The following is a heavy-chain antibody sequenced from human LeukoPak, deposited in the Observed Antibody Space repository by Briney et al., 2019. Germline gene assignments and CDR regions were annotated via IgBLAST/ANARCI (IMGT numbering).Heavy chain of an antibody. J-gene: IGHJ6*03. CDR1: GFTVSSNY. CDR2: IYSGGST. Sequence: GGSLRLSCAASGFTVSSNYMSWVRQAPGRGLEWVSVIYSGGSTYYADSVKGRFTISRDNSKNTLYLQMNSLRAEDTAVYYCARGGATVNTVSYYYLDVWGKGTTVTVSS. D-gene: IGHD4-17*01. V-gene: IGHV3-53*01. CDR3: ARGGATVNTVSYYYLDV.